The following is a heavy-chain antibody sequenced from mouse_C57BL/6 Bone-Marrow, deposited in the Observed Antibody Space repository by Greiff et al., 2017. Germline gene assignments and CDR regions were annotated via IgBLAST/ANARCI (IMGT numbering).Heavy chain of an antibody. J-gene: IGHJ4*01. D-gene: IGHD1-1*01. CDR2: ISSGSSTI. Sequence: EVKLVESGGGLVKPGGSLKLSCAASGFTFSDYGMHWVRQAPEKGLEWVAYISSGSSTIYYADTVKGRFTISRDNAKNTLFLQMTSLRSEDTAMYYCARGQFITTVVAPYYAMDYWGQGTSVTVSS. CDR1: GFTFSDYG. CDR3: ARGQFITTVVAPYYAMDY. V-gene: IGHV5-17*01.